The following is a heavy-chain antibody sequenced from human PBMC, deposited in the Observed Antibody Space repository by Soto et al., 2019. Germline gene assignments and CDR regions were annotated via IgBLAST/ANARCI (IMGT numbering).Heavy chain of an antibody. CDR1: GGSISSYY. D-gene: IGHD6-19*01. Sequence: QVQLQESGPGLVKPSETLSLTCTVSGGSISSYYWSWIRRPAGKGLEWIGRIYTSGSTNYNPSLKSRVTMSVDTSKNQCTRKLSSVTAADTAVYYCARGVAVAGNYVDYWGQGTLVTVSS. CDR2: IYTSGST. J-gene: IGHJ4*02. V-gene: IGHV4-4*07. CDR3: ARGVAVAGNYVDY.